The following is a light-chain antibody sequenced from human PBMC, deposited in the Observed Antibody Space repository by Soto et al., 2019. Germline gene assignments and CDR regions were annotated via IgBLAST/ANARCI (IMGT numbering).Light chain of an antibody. CDR3: CSYANTNTFYV. J-gene: IGLJ1*01. CDR2: EVT. Sequence: QSALTQPASVSGSPGQSITISCTGTSSDVGSYNLVSWYQQHPGKAPKLMIYEVTERPSGVSNRFSGSKSGNTASLTISGLQAEDEADYYCCSYANTNTFYVFGTGTKV. V-gene: IGLV2-23*02. CDR1: SSDVGSYNL.